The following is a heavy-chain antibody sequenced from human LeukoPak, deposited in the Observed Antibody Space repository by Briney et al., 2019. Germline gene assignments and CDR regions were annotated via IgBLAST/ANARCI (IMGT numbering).Heavy chain of an antibody. Sequence: GGSLRLSCAASGFTFSSYGMHWVRQAPGKGLEWVAVIWYDGSNKYYADSVKGRFTISRDNSKNTLYLQMNSLRAEDTAVYYCARDNWELRVHDYWGQGTLVTVSS. V-gene: IGHV3-33*01. J-gene: IGHJ4*02. CDR3: ARDNWELRVHDY. D-gene: IGHD1-26*01. CDR1: GFTFSSYG. CDR2: IWYDGSNK.